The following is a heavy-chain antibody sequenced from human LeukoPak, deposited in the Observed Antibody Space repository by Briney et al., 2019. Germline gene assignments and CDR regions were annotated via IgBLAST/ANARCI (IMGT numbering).Heavy chain of an antibody. Sequence: GGSLRLSCEASGSTLSSYAMNWVRQAPGKGLEWVAGMYDSGGTTSYTWYAGSVKGRFTISRDKFKNTLYLQMNSLRAEDTAVYYCAKNRQQWLVRPANFDYWGQGILVAVSS. V-gene: IGHV3-23*01. J-gene: IGHJ4*02. CDR3: AKNRQQWLVRPANFDY. CDR1: GSTLSSYA. D-gene: IGHD6-19*01. CDR2: MYDSGGTTSYT.